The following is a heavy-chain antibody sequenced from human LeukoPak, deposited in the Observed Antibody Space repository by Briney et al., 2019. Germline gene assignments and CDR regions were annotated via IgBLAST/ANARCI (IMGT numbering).Heavy chain of an antibody. J-gene: IGHJ6*02. V-gene: IGHV4-34*01. D-gene: IGHD6-6*01. Sequence: KPSETLSLTCAVYCASFSGYYWSWIRQPPGKGLEWIGEINHSGSTNYNPSLKSRVTISVDTSKNQFSLKLSSVTAADTAVYYCARGVRIAARRDYYYGMDVWGQGTTVTVSS. CDR1: CASFSGYY. CDR2: INHSGST. CDR3: ARGVRIAARRDYYYGMDV.